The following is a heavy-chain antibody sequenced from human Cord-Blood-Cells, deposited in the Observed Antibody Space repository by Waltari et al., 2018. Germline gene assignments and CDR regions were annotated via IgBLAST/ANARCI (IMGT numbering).Heavy chain of an antibody. J-gene: IGHJ4*02. V-gene: IGHV4-34*01. CDR1: GGSFSGYY. CDR2: INHSGST. CDR3: AREYSSSSDY. Sequence: QVQLQQWGAGLLKPSETLSLTCAVYGGSFSGYYWSWIRQPPGKGLEWIGEINHSGSTNYNPSLKSRVTISVDTSKNQFSLKLSSVTAADTAVYYCAREYSSSSDYWGQGTLVTVSS. D-gene: IGHD6-6*01.